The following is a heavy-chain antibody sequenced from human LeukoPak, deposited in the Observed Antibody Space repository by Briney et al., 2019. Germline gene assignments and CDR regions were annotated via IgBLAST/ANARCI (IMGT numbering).Heavy chain of an antibody. CDR1: GGTFSSYT. CDR2: IIPILGIA. J-gene: IGHJ6*03. Sequence: GSSVKVSCKASGGTFSSYTISWVRQAPGQGLEWMGRIIPILGIANYAQKFQGRVTITADKSTSTAYMELSSLRSEDTAVYYCARALPATQGWYMDVWGKGTTVTVSS. V-gene: IGHV1-69*02. D-gene: IGHD2-2*01. CDR3: ARALPATQGWYMDV.